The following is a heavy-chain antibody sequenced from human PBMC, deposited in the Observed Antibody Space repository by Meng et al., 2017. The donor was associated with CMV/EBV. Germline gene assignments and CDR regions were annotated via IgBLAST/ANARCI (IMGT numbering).Heavy chain of an antibody. CDR2: IYYSGST. CDR3: ARGSYNYGMDV. V-gene: IGHV4-39*01. J-gene: IGHJ6*02. D-gene: IGHD3-16*01. Sequence: GSLRLSCTVSGGSISSSSYYWGWIRQPPGKGLEWIGSIYYSGSTYYNPSLKSRVTIYVDTSKNQVSLKLSSVTAADTAVYYCARGSYNYGMDVWGQGTMVTVSS. CDR1: GGSISSSSYY.